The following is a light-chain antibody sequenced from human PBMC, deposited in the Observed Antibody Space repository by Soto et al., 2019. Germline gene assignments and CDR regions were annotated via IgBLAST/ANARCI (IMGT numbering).Light chain of an antibody. CDR2: DVS. V-gene: IGKV1-5*01. Sequence: DIQMTQSPSTLSASLGDRVTITCRASQSINAGLAWYQQKPGKAPKLLIYDVSTLDSGVPSRFSGSASGTEFTLTISGLESDDFATYYCQQYHRYSTFGQGTKVDIK. CDR1: QSINAG. CDR3: QQYHRYST. J-gene: IGKJ1*01.